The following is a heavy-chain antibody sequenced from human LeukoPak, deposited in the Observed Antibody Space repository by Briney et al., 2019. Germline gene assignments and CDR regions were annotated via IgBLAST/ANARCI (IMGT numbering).Heavy chain of an antibody. J-gene: IGHJ5*02. CDR1: GGSISSYY. D-gene: IGHD2-15*01. CDR2: IYYSGST. Sequence: PSETLSLTCTVSGGSISSYYWSWIRQPPGKGLEWIGYIYYSGSTNYNPSLKSRVTISVDTSKNQFSLKLSSVTAADTAVYYCARARMRRGWFDPWGQGTLVTVSS. CDR3: ARARMRRGWFDP. V-gene: IGHV4-59*08.